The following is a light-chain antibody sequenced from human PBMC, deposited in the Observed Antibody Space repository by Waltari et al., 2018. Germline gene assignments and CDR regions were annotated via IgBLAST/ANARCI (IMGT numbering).Light chain of an antibody. V-gene: IGKV3-20*01. CDR2: GAA. Sequence: EVVLTQFPDTLALSPGEGATLSCRASQSISSNYLAWYQQRPGQAPRLLLYGAAKRATGIPDRFSGSGSRTDFTLTISRLEPEDFAVYYCQQYGNSVWTFGQGTKVEVK. CDR3: QQYGNSVWT. J-gene: IGKJ1*01. CDR1: QSISSNY.